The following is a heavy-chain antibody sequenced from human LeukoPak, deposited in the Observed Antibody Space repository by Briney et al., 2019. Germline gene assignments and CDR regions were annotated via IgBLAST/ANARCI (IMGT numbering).Heavy chain of an antibody. CDR3: VKDRGEF. CDR1: GFTFNTYG. Sequence: GGSLRLSCAASGFTFNTYGMNWVRQAPGMGLECVAFIRYDGIHKYYADSVKGRFTISRDNSKNTLYLQMNSLRVEDTAIYYCVKDRGEFWGQGTMVTVSS. CDR2: IRYDGIHK. D-gene: IGHD3-10*01. V-gene: IGHV3-30*02. J-gene: IGHJ3*01.